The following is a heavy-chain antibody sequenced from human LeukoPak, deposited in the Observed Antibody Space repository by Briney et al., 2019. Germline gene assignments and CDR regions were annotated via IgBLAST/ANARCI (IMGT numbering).Heavy chain of an antibody. D-gene: IGHD4-17*01. V-gene: IGHV1-2*02. CDR1: GYTFTGYY. J-gene: IGHJ5*02. CDR2: INPNSGGT. Sequence: ASVKVSCKASGYTFTGYYMHWVRQAPGQGLEWMGWINPNSGGTNYAQKFQGRVTVTRDTSISTAYMELCRLRSDDTAVYYCARDGRDYGDYDWFDPWGQGTLVTVSS. CDR3: ARDGRDYGDYDWFDP.